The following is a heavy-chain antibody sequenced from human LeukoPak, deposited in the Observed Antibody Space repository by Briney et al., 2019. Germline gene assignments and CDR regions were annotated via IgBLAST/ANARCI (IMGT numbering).Heavy chain of an antibody. D-gene: IGHD3-3*01. Sequence: SETLSLTCTVSGGSISSSSYYWGWLRQPPGKGLEWIGSIYYSGSTYYNPSLKSRVTISVDTSKNQFSLKLSSVTAADTAVYYCAIRFLEWFPFDYWGQGTLVTVSS. V-gene: IGHV4-39*01. CDR2: IYYSGST. CDR3: AIRFLEWFPFDY. J-gene: IGHJ4*02. CDR1: GGSISSSSYY.